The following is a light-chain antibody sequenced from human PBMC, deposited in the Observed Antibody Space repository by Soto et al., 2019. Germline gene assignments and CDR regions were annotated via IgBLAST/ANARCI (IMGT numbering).Light chain of an antibody. Sequence: SYELTQPPSVSVAPGQTARLTCGGSNIGSKTVHWYQQKPGQAPVLVVYDDADRPSGIPERFSGSNSGNTAALTISRVEAGQEADYYCQVWDANTDHVVFGGGTKVTVL. V-gene: IGLV3-21*02. CDR1: NIGSKT. J-gene: IGLJ2*01. CDR2: DDA. CDR3: QVWDANTDHVV.